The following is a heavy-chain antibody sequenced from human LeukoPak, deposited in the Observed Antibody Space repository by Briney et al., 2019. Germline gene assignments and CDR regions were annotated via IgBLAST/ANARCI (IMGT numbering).Heavy chain of an antibody. CDR3: ARHTSSYCSGGSCGGWFDP. CDR1: GGSISSGGYS. Sequence: SETLSLTCAVSGGSISSGGYSWSWIRQPPGKGLEWIGYIYHSGSTYYNPSLKSRVTISVDRSKNQFSLKLSSVTAADTAVYYCARHTSSYCSGGSCGGWFDPWGQGTLVTVSP. D-gene: IGHD2-15*01. V-gene: IGHV4-30-2*01. J-gene: IGHJ5*02. CDR2: IYHSGST.